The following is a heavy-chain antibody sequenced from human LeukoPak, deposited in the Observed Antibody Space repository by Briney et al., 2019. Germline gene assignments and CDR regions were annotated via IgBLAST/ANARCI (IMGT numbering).Heavy chain of an antibody. CDR1: GFTFSSYS. CDR2: ISSSSSYI. D-gene: IGHD6-13*01. J-gene: IGHJ3*02. V-gene: IGHV3-21*01. CDR3: ARDFQGSSWYSGCAFDI. Sequence: PGGSLRLSCAASGFTFSSYSMNWVRQAPGKWLEWVSSISSSSSYIYYADSVKGRFTISRDNAKNSLYLQMNSLRAEDTAVYYCARDFQGSSWYSGCAFDIWGQGTMVTVSS.